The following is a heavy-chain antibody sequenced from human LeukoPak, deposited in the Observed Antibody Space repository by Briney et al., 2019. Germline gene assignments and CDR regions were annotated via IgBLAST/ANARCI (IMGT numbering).Heavy chain of an antibody. CDR2: ISGSGGST. D-gene: IGHD3-3*01. CDR1: GFTFSSYA. V-gene: IGHV3-23*01. CDR3: ATNNDFWSGLDH. J-gene: IGHJ4*02. Sequence: GGSLRLSCGASGFTFSSYAMSWVRQAPGKGLEWVSAISGSGGSTYYADSVKGRFTISRDNSKNTLYLQMNSLRAEDTAVYYCATNNDFWSGLDHWGQGTLVTVSS.